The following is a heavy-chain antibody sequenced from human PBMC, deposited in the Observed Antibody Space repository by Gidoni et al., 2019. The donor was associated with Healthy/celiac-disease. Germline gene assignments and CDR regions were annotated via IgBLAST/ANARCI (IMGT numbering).Heavy chain of an antibody. Sequence: EVQLLASGGGLVQPGGSLRLSCAASGFTFSSYAMSWVRQAPGKGLEWVAAISGSGGSTYYADSVKGRFTISRDNSKNTLYLQMNSLRAEDTAVYYCAKLIQGSRWNDNLWWGQGTLVTVSS. CDR2: ISGSGGST. CDR1: GFTFSSYA. D-gene: IGHD1-1*01. V-gene: IGHV3-23*01. J-gene: IGHJ4*02. CDR3: AKLIQGSRWNDNLW.